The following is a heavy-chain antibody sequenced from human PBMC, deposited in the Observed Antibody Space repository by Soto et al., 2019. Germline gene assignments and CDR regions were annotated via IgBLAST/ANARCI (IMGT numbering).Heavy chain of an antibody. Sequence: GGSLRLSCAASGFTFSNYGMHWVRETPGKGLEWVTLILYVGSNNYFVVSLKGRLTFSRDNSNNTLYLQVRSMRDEDTAVCYCAKSRDGYNFDVCSRYDVFGQGSSVTVS. CDR2: ILYVGSNN. CDR1: GFTFSNYG. J-gene: IGHJ6*02. CDR3: AKSRDGYNFDVCSRYDV. V-gene: IGHV3-30*18. D-gene: IGHD1-1*01.